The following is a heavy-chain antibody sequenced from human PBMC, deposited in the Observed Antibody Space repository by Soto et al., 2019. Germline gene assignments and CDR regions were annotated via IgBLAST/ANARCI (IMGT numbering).Heavy chain of an antibody. Sequence: QVQLVQSGAEVKKPGSSVKVSCKASGGTFSSYTISWVRQAPGQGLEWLGRIIPILGIANSAQKFQGRVTITADKSTSTAYMELSSLRSEDTAVYYCARARYSSSWQLGYWGQGTLVTVSS. CDR3: ARARYSSSWQLGY. CDR1: GGTFSSYT. CDR2: IIPILGIA. V-gene: IGHV1-69*02. D-gene: IGHD6-13*01. J-gene: IGHJ4*02.